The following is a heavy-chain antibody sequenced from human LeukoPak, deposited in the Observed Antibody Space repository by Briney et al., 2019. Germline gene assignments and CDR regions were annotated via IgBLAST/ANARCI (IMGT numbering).Heavy chain of an antibody. CDR3: ARGNLYYDSSGYYYL. J-gene: IGHJ4*02. CDR1: GGTFSSYA. CDR2: IIPIFGTA. Sequence: SVKVSCKASGGTFSSYAISWVRQAPGQGLEWMGGIIPIFGTANYAQKFQGRVTITADKSTSTAYMELSSLRSEDTAVYYCARGNLYYDSSGYYYLWGQGTLVTVSS. D-gene: IGHD3-22*01. V-gene: IGHV1-69*06.